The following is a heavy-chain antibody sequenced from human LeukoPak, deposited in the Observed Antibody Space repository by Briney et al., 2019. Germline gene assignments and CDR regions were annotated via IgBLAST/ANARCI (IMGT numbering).Heavy chain of an antibody. Sequence: SQTLSLTCAISGDSVSSNSATWNWIRQSPSRGLEWLGRTYYRSKWYNDYAVSVKSRITFNPDTSKNRFSLQLNSVTPEDTAVYYCAREYCSSTTCQSFDYWGQGTLVTVSS. CDR1: GDSVSSNSAT. CDR3: AREYCSSTTCQSFDY. J-gene: IGHJ4*02. D-gene: IGHD2-2*01. CDR2: TYYRSKWYN. V-gene: IGHV6-1*01.